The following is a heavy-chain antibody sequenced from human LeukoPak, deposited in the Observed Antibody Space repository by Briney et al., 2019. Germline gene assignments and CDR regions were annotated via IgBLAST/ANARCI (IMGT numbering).Heavy chain of an antibody. CDR3: ARGRVSSSSWSSTYYYYFYMDV. D-gene: IGHD6-13*01. V-gene: IGHV4-59*11. J-gene: IGHJ6*03. Sequence: SETLSLTCSVAGDSISIHYWSWIRQPPGKGLECIGYIDHTGSTNYNPSLNSRVTISRDTSKNHFSLELSSVTAADTAVYFCARGRVSSSSWSSTYYYYFYMDVWGKGTTVTVSS. CDR1: GDSISIHY. CDR2: IDHTGST.